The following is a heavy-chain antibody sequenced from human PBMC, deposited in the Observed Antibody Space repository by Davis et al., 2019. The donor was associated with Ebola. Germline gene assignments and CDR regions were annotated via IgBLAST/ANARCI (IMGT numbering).Heavy chain of an antibody. CDR3: ARDGVPYYYDYGMDV. V-gene: IGHV3-30-3*01. Sequence: PGGSLRLSCPASGFTFSSYAMHWLRQAPGKGLEWVAVISYDGSNKYYADSVKGRFTISRDNSKNTLYLQMNSLRAEDTAVYYCARDGVPYYYDYGMDVWGQGTTVTVSS. D-gene: IGHD2-8*01. J-gene: IGHJ6*02. CDR1: GFTFSSYA. CDR2: ISYDGSNK.